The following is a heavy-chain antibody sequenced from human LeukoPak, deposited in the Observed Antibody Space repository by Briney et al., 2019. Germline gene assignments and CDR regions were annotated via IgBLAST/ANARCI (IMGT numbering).Heavy chain of an antibody. CDR1: GYTFTSYD. D-gene: IGHD6-13*01. J-gene: IGHJ5*02. Sequence: ASVKVSCKASGYTFTSYDINWVRQATGQGLEWMGWMNPNSGNTGYAQKFQGRVTMTRNTSISTAYMELSSLRSEDTAVYYCARVGYSSSWYQGANWFDPWGQGTLVTVSS. V-gene: IGHV1-8*01. CDR2: MNPNSGNT. CDR3: ARVGYSSSWYQGANWFDP.